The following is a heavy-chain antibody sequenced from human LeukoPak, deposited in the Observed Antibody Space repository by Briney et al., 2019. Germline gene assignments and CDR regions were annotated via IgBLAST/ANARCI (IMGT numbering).Heavy chain of an antibody. CDR2: IIPIFGTA. V-gene: IGHV1-69*13. CDR3: ARSSQFPTQALGYYYYGMDV. J-gene: IGHJ6*02. CDR1: GYSFADYY. Sequence: ASVKVSCKASGYSFADYYIHWVRQAPGQGLEWMGGIIPIFGTANYAQKFQGRVTITADESTSTAYMELSSLRSEDTAVYYCARSSQFPTQALGYYYYGMDVWGQGTTVTVSS.